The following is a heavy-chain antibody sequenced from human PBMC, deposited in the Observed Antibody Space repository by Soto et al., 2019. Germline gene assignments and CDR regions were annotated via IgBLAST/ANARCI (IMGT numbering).Heavy chain of an antibody. J-gene: IGHJ4*02. V-gene: IGHV3-33*01. CDR1: GFTFSCCG. CDR3: XXXGYCSGGICESDY. D-gene: IGHD2-15*01. Sequence: QLVESGGGVVQPGRSLRLSCAASGFTFSCCGMHWVRQAPGKGLEWVALIWYDGSAEYYADSVKGRFTISRDNSKXXXXXXXXXXXXXXXXXXXXXXXGYCSGGICESDYWGQGTLVTVSS. CDR2: IWYDGSAE.